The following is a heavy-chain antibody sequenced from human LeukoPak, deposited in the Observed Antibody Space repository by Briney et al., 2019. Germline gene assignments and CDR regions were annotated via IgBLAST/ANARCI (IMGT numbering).Heavy chain of an antibody. CDR2: IYYNGYT. CDR1: GGSIGTYY. V-gene: IGHV4-59*01. J-gene: IGHJ4*02. CDR3: ASHPYSEVGRVDY. Sequence: SETLSLTCTVSGGSIGTYYWSWIRQPPGKGLEWIGYIYYNGYTNYNPSLKSRVTISLHTSKNQFSLKLSSVTAADTAVYYCASHPYSEVGRVDYWGQGTLVTVSS. D-gene: IGHD3-10*01.